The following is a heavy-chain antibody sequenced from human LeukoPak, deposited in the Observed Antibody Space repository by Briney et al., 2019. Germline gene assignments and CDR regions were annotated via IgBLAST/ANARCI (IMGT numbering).Heavy chain of an antibody. J-gene: IGHJ4*02. V-gene: IGHV4-34*01. CDR1: GGSFSGYY. CDR2: IYHSGST. Sequence: SETLSLTCAVYGGSFSGYYWSWIRQPPGKGLEWIGYIYHSGSTYYNPSLKSRVTISVDRSKNQFSLKLSSVTAADTAVYYCARGDDSSGYYSTYFDYWGQGTLVTVSS. CDR3: ARGDDSSGYYSTYFDY. D-gene: IGHD3-22*01.